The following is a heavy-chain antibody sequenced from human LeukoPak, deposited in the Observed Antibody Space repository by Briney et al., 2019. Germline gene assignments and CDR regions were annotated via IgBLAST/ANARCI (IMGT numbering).Heavy chain of an antibody. J-gene: IGHJ5*02. CDR2: ISTYNGNT. CDR3: SRGDYAANWFDP. V-gene: IGHV1-18*01. Sequence: ASVKVSCKASGYTFTGYGISWVRQAPGKGLEWMGWISTYNGNTNYAQKLQGRVTMTTDTFTSTAYMELRSLRSDDTAVYYCSRGDYAANWFDPWGQGTLVTVSS. CDR1: GYTFTGYG. D-gene: IGHD4-17*01.